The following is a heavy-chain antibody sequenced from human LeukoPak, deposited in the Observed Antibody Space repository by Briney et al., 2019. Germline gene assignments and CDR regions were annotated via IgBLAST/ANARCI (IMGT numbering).Heavy chain of an antibody. V-gene: IGHV4-59*01. CDR1: GGSISSYY. CDR2: IYYSGST. Sequence: PSETLSLTCTVSGGSISSYYWSWIRQPPGKGLEWIGYIYYSGSTNYNPSLKSRVTISVDASKNQFSLKLSSVTAADTAVYYCARDGRSGWYGGFDYWGQGTLVTVSS. J-gene: IGHJ4*02. CDR3: ARDGRSGWYGGFDY. D-gene: IGHD6-19*01.